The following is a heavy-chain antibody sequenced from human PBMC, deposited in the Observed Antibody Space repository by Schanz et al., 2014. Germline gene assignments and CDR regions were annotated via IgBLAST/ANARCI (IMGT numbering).Heavy chain of an antibody. J-gene: IGHJ4*02. CDR2: FHPDSGDT. CDR3: ARRAPLLWFGELPSSDLYMDC. V-gene: IGHV1-2*04. D-gene: IGHD3-10*01. CDR1: GYTFTGYY. Sequence: KVSCKASGYTFTGYYIHWVRQAPGQGLEWMGWFHPDSGDTYYAQNFQGWVTMTRDTSIRTAYRVLSGLRSDDTAVYYCARRAPLLWFGELPSSDLYMDCWGQGAIVTVSA.